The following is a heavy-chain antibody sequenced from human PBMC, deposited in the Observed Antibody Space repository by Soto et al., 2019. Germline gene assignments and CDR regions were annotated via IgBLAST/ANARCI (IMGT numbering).Heavy chain of an antibody. Sequence: ASVKVSCKVSGYTLTELSMRWVRQAPGKGLEWMGGFDPEDGETIYAQKFQGRVTMTEDTSTDTAYMELSSLRSEDTAVYCCATVQAGDYVPYFDYWGQGTLVTVSS. CDR3: ATVQAGDYVPYFDY. D-gene: IGHD4-17*01. J-gene: IGHJ4*02. V-gene: IGHV1-24*01. CDR1: GYTLTELS. CDR2: FDPEDGET.